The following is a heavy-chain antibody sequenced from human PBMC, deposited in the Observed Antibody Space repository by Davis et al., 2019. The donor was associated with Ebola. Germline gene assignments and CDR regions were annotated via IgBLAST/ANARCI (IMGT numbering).Heavy chain of an antibody. Sequence: ASVKVSCKASGYTFTSYAMHWVRQAPGQRLEWMGWINAGNGNTKYSQKFQGRVTITRDTSASTAYMELSSLRSEDTAVYYCAGEGSSGWFSLRGMDVWGKGTTVTVSS. J-gene: IGHJ6*04. D-gene: IGHD6-19*01. CDR3: AGEGSSGWFSLRGMDV. V-gene: IGHV1-3*01. CDR2: INAGNGNT. CDR1: GYTFTSYA.